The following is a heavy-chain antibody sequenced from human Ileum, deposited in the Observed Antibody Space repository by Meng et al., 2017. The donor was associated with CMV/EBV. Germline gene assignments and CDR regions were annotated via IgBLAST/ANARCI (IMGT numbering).Heavy chain of an antibody. V-gene: IGHV4-39*07. J-gene: IGHJ5*02. CDR2: IYYSGST. Sequence: LTCTGSGGSISSSSYYWGWIRQPPGTGLEWIGSIYYSGSTYYNPSLKSRVTISVDTSKNQFSLKLSSVTAADTAVYYCARDGIWFDPWGQGTLVTVSS. CDR1: GGSISSSSYY. CDR3: ARDGIWFDP.